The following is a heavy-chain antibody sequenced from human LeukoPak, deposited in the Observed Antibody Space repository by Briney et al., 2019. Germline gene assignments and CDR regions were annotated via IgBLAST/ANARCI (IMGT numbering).Heavy chain of an antibody. CDR1: GGSISSYY. Sequence: SETLSLTCTVSGGSISSYYWSWIRQPPGKGLEWIGYIYYSGSTNYNPSLKSRVTISVDTSKNQFSLKLSSVTAAGTAVYYCASGFWSGYFDYWGQGTLVTVSS. J-gene: IGHJ4*02. CDR3: ASGFWSGYFDY. CDR2: IYYSGST. V-gene: IGHV4-59*01. D-gene: IGHD3-3*01.